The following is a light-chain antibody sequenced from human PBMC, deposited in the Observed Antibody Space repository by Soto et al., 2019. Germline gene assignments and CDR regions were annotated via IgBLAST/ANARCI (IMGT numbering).Light chain of an antibody. CDR3: QLYGSSPLT. CDR2: GAS. V-gene: IGKV3-20*01. Sequence: EIVLTQSPGTLSLSPGERATLSCRASQSVYSNYLAWYQQKPGQSPRLLMYGASTRVTGIPDRFSGSASGTDFTLTISRLEPEDFAVYYCQLYGSSPLTFGAGTKVDIK. CDR1: QSVYSNY. J-gene: IGKJ3*01.